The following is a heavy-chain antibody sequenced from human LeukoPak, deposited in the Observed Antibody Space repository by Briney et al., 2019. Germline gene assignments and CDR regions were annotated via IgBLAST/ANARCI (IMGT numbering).Heavy chain of an antibody. D-gene: IGHD3-22*01. V-gene: IGHV3-7*01. CDR3: ARDPYYDSGGFRAFDI. J-gene: IGHJ3*02. CDR1: GFSVTSNY. CDR2: IRQDGSEQ. Sequence: PGGSLRLSCAASGFSVTSNYMTWVRQAPGRGLEWVANIRQDGSEQYYVDSVKGRFSISRDNAKNSLYLQMNSLRDEDTAVYYCARDPYYDSGGFRAFDISGQGTMVTVSS.